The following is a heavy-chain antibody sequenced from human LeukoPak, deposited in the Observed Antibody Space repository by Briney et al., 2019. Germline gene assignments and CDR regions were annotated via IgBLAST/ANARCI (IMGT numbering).Heavy chain of an antibody. CDR1: GGSIGIYY. CDR3: AREISGTYYNPLGYMDV. J-gene: IGHJ6*03. V-gene: IGHV4-4*07. D-gene: IGHD3-10*01. CDR2: IFTSGIA. Sequence: PSETLSLTCTVSGGSIGIYYWNWIRQPAGKGLEWIGRIFTSGIANYNPSLKSRVTMSVDTSKNQFSLNLSSVTAADTAMYYCAREISGTYYNPLGYMDVWGKGTTVTVSS.